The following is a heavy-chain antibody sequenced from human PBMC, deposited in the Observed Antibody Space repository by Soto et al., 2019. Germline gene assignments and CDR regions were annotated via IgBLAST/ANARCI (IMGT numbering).Heavy chain of an antibody. J-gene: IGHJ4*02. CDR3: APRRSGYFDY. CDR2: IYWDDDK. CDR1: GFSLTETGMG. Sequence: QITLKESGPTLVKPTQTLTQTCTFSGFSLTETGMGVGWIRQPPGKALEWLALIYWDDDKRYSPSLKRGLTIRQDASKNQVVLTMANVDAVHTATYYRAPRRSGYFDYWGQGTLVTVYS. V-gene: IGHV2-5*02.